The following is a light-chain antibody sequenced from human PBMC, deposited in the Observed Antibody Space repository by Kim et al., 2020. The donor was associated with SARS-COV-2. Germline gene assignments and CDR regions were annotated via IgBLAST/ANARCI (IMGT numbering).Light chain of an antibody. J-gene: IGLJ2*01. V-gene: IGLV1-44*01. Sequence: GQRLTISCSGSRSNTGIKDVNRDQQLTGTAPKLLMYSNNQRTSGVPDRFSGSKSGTSASLAISGLQSEDEADYYCAAWDDSQNGLVFGGGTKLTVL. CDR2: SNN. CDR1: RSNTGIKD. CDR3: AAWDDSQNGLV.